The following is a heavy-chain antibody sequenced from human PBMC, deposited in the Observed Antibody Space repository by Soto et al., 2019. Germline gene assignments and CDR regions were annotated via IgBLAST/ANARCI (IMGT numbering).Heavy chain of an antibody. CDR3: ASGESYAWGLPRL. Sequence: QVELQQWGAGLLKPSETLSLLCSVYGGSFSGYYWSWIRQPPGKGLEWIGEVDRTGHTNYRPSLTSRLTRSDDTSKHQCSLTLGSVTAADTAVYYCASGESYAWGLPRLWGQGTVVTVSS. V-gene: IGHV4-34*01. J-gene: IGHJ4*02. CDR1: GGSFSGYY. D-gene: IGHD3-16*01. CDR2: VDRTGHT.